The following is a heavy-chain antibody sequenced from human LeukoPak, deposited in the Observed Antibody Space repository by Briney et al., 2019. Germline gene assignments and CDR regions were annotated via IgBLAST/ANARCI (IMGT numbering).Heavy chain of an antibody. CDR3: ARDPAPNPYDTLSYFDY. J-gene: IGHJ4*02. D-gene: IGHD3-9*01. V-gene: IGHV3-74*01. CDR2: INNDGSTT. CDR1: GFTFISYW. Sequence: PGGSLRLSCAASGFTFISYWMHWVRQAPGKGLVWVSRINNDGSTTTYADSVKGRFTISRENAKNSLYLQMNSLRAGDTAVYYCARDPAPNPYDTLSYFDYWGQGTLVTVSS.